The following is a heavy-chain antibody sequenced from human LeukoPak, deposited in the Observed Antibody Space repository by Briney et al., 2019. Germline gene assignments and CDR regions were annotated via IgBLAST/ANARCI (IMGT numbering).Heavy chain of an antibody. CDR2: ISSSSSYT. V-gene: IGHV3-11*06. CDR1: GFTFSDYY. Sequence: GGSLRLSCAASGFTFSDYYMSWIRQAPGKGLEWVSYISSSSSYTNYADSVKGRFTISRDNAKNSLYLQMNGLRAEDTAVYYCARDLGSGSYSFYYYYGMDVWGKGTTVTVSS. J-gene: IGHJ6*04. D-gene: IGHD3-10*01. CDR3: ARDLGSGSYSFYYYYGMDV.